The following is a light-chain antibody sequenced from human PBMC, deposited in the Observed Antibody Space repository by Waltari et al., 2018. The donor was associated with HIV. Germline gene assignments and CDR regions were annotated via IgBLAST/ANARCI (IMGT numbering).Light chain of an antibody. CDR3: QQYSTSPFT. J-gene: IGKJ5*01. Sequence: ENVLTQSPGALSLSPGERATLSCRASQSVSSTYMAWYQQGPGQAPRLLIYGASSRATGIPDRFLGSGSGTDFTLTINRLEPEDFAVYYCQQYSTSPFTLGQGTRLEIK. CDR2: GAS. V-gene: IGKV3-20*01. CDR1: QSVSSTY.